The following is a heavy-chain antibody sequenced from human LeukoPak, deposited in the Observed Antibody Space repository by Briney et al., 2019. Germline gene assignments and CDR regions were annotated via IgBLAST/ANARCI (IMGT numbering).Heavy chain of an antibody. D-gene: IGHD3-10*01. CDR2: VYGSGST. CDR1: GDSISSNY. V-gene: IGHV4-4*07. Sequence: SETLSLTCTVSGDSISSNYWSWIRQPAGKGLEWIGRVYGSGSTNYNPSLKSRVAMSIDSSKNQFSLKLSSVTAADPAVYYCARDLPSYYFDSGNMFDPWGQGTLVTVSS. J-gene: IGHJ5*02. CDR3: ARDLPSYYFDSGNMFDP.